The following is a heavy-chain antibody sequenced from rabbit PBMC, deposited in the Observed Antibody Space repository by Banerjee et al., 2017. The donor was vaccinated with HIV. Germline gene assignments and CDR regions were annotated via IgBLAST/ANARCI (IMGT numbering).Heavy chain of an antibody. D-gene: IGHD6-1*01. J-gene: IGHJ4*01. Sequence: QSLEESGGDLVKPGASLTLTCTASGFSFSSSYYMCWVRQAPGKGLEWIACIYAGSSGSTYYASWAKGRFTISKTSSTTVTLQMTSLTAADTATYFCARGYDGVGYAFNLWGPGTLVTVS. CDR3: ARGYDGVGYAFNL. CDR1: GFSFSSSYY. V-gene: IGHV1S40*01. CDR2: IYAGSSGST.